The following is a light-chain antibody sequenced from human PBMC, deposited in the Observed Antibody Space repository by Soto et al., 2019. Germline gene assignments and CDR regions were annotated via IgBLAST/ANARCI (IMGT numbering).Light chain of an antibody. Sequence: QSPSSMSASDSDSDTLTRRASHDIGTFLNWYQQRPGEAPKLLIYAASNLKTGVPSRFSGSGSGTDFTLTISSLQPADVTTYYCQRYNSAQITFGQGTRLEIK. CDR1: HDIGTF. V-gene: IGKV1-27*01. CDR2: AAS. J-gene: IGKJ5*01. CDR3: QRYNSAQIT.